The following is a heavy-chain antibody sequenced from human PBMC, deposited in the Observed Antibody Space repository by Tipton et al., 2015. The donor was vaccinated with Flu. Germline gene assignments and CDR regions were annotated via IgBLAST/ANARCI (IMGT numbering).Heavy chain of an antibody. CDR1: GGSISSYY. Sequence: SLTCTVSGGSISSYYWSWIRQPPGKGLEWIGYIYHSGGTNYNPSLKSRVTISVDTSKNQFSLRLASVTATDTAVYYCARENWNYVVRSSWLDPWGQGTLVTVSS. D-gene: IGHD1-7*01. CDR2: IYHSGGT. CDR3: ARENWNYVVRSSWLDP. J-gene: IGHJ5*02. V-gene: IGHV4-59*01.